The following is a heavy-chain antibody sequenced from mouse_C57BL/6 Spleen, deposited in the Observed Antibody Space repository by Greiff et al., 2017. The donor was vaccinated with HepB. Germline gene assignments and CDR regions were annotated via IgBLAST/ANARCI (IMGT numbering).Heavy chain of an antibody. J-gene: IGHJ3*01. CDR3: ARSVGYDPAWFAY. CDR2: INPNNGGT. D-gene: IGHD2-2*01. V-gene: IGHV1-26*01. Sequence: EVQLQQSGPELVKPGASVKISCKASGYTFTDYYMNWVKQSHGKSLEWIGDINPNNGGTSYNQKFKGKATLTVDKSSSTAYMELRSLTSEDSAVYYCARSVGYDPAWFAYWGQGTLVTVSA. CDR1: GYTFTDYY.